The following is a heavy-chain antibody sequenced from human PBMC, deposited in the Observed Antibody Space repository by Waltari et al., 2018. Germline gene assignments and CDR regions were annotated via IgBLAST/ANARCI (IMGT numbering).Heavy chain of an antibody. CDR3: AIYSSGWYP. CDR1: GFPFSNYG. CDR2: IWHDGGVK. Sequence: QVHLVQSGGGVVQPGRSLRLSCVASGFPFSNYGMHWGRRPPGKGLEWVAMIWHDGGVKYYGDSVKSRFTISRDNSMNTLSLQMNSLRVEDTAIYYCAIYSSGWYPWGQGTLVTVSS. J-gene: IGHJ5*02. D-gene: IGHD6-19*01. V-gene: IGHV3-33*01.